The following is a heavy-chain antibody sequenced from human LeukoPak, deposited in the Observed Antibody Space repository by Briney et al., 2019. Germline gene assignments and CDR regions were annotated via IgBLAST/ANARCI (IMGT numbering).Heavy chain of an antibody. CDR3: ARANSQSYYDSSGYYPFDY. CDR2: IYSGGST. D-gene: IGHD3-22*01. J-gene: IGHJ4*02. Sequence: PGGSLRPSCAASGFTVSSNYMSWVRQAPGKGLEWVSVIYSGGSTYYADSVKGRFTISRDNSKNTLYLQMNSLRAEDTAVYYCARANSQSYYDSSGYYPFDYWGQGTLVTVSS. V-gene: IGHV3-66*01. CDR1: GFTVSSNY.